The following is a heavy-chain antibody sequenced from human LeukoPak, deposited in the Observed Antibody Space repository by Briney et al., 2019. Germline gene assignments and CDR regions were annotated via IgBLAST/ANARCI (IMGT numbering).Heavy chain of an antibody. CDR1: GYTFTTYY. V-gene: IGHV1-2*02. CDR2: INPNNGGT. D-gene: IGHD2/OR15-2a*01. Sequence: ASVKVSCKAFGYTFTTYYMHWVRQAPGQGLEWMGWINPNNGGTNYAQKFQGRVTMTRDTSISTAYMELSRLRSDDTAVYYCARDVSNRFDYWGQGTLVTVSS. CDR3: ARDVSNRFDY. J-gene: IGHJ4*02.